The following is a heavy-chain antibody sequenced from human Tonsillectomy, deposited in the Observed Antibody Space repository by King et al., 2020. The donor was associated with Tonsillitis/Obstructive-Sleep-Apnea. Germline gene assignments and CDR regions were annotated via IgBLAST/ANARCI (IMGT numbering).Heavy chain of an antibody. V-gene: IGHV3-74*01. CDR1: EFTFSTYW. CDR3: AKGGSYSSVPLDY. Sequence: VQLVESGGGLVQAGGSLRLSCAASEFTFSTYWMHWVRQAPGEGLAWVSRIKGDGSETTYADSVKGRFTISRDNAKNTLYLQINSPTAEDTAVYYCAKGGSYSSVPLDYWDQGTLVTVSS. J-gene: IGHJ4*02. D-gene: IGHD3-10*01. CDR2: IKGDGSET.